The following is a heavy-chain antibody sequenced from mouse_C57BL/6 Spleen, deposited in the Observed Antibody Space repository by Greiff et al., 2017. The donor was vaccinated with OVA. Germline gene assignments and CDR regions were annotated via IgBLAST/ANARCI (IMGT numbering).Heavy chain of an antibody. D-gene: IGHD2-4*01. CDR1: GFTFSDYG. CDR3: GRRDYDDGFIDY. V-gene: IGHV5-17*01. J-gene: IGHJ2*01. Sequence: EVKLMESGGGLVKPGGSLKLSCAASGFTFSDYGMHWVRQAPEKGLEWVAYISSGSSTIYYADTVKGRFTISRDNAKNTLFLQMTSLRSEDTAMYYCGRRDYDDGFIDYWGQGTTLTVSS. CDR2: ISSGSSTI.